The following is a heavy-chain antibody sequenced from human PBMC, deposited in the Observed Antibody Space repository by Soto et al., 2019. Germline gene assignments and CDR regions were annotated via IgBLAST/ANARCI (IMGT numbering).Heavy chain of an antibody. V-gene: IGHV4-30-2*01. CDR1: GGSISSGGYS. Sequence: SETLSLTCAVSGGSISSGGYSWSWIRQPPGKGLEWIGYIYHSGSTYYNPSLKSRVTISVDRSKNQFSLKLSSVTAADTAVYYCARDLARSFTDSWGQGTLVTVSS. J-gene: IGHJ5*01. CDR3: ARDLARSFTDS. D-gene: IGHD3-16*02. CDR2: IYHSGST.